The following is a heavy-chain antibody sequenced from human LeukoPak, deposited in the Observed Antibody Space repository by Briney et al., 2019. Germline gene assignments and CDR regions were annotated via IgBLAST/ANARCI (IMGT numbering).Heavy chain of an antibody. Sequence: GGSLRLSCAASGFTFISYSMNWVRQAPGKGLEWVSSISSSSSYIYYADSVKGRFTISRDNAKKSLYLQMNSLRAEDTAVYYCARVTSRGYYFDYWGQGTLVTVSS. CDR1: GFTFISYS. CDR2: ISSSSSYI. CDR3: ARVTSRGYYFDY. V-gene: IGHV3-21*01. J-gene: IGHJ4*02. D-gene: IGHD3-10*01.